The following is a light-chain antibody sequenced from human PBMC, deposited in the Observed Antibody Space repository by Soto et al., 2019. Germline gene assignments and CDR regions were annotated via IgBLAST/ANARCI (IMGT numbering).Light chain of an antibody. V-gene: IGKV3-20*01. CDR2: GAS. J-gene: IGKJ1*01. Sequence: EVVLTQSPGTLSVSPGERATLSCRASQSVSNNYLAWYQQKPGQAPRLLIYGASNRATGIPDRFSGSGSGTDFTLTISGLQPEDFAVYYCQQYGTSPGTFGQGTKVDIK. CDR3: QQYGTSPGT. CDR1: QSVSNNY.